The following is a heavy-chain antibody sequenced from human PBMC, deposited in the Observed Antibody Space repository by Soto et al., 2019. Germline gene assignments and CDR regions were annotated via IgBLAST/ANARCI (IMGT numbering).Heavy chain of an antibody. Sequence: QVQLVESGGGVVQPGRSLRLSCAASGFTFSSYAMHWVRQAPGKGLEWVAVISYDGSNKYYADSVKGRFTISRDNSKNPLYLQMNSLRAEDTAVYYCARAGYSGYGDYFDYWGQGTLVTVSS. J-gene: IGHJ4*02. D-gene: IGHD5-12*01. CDR3: ARAGYSGYGDYFDY. CDR1: GFTFSSYA. CDR2: ISYDGSNK. V-gene: IGHV3-30-3*01.